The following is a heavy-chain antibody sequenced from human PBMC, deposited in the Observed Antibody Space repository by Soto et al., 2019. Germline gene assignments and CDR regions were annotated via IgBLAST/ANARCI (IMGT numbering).Heavy chain of an antibody. CDR3: ARSGEHPLDY. Sequence: GPEVKKPGASVKVSCKTSGYTFIYYVINWVRQAPGQGLEWMGFSAHTGNTKYAQKFQGRVAMTTDTSTSTAYMEVRSLRSDDTAVYYCARSGEHPLDYWGQGTPVTVSS. D-gene: IGHD1-26*01. V-gene: IGHV1-18*01. J-gene: IGHJ4*02. CDR1: GYTFIYYV. CDR2: SAHTGNT.